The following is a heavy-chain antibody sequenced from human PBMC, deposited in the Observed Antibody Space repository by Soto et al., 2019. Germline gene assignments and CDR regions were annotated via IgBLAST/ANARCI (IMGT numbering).Heavy chain of an antibody. D-gene: IGHD3-10*01. V-gene: IGHV1-18*01. Sequence: GASVKVSCKASGYNFTSYGISWVRQAPGQGLEWMGWISAYNGNTNYAQKLQGRVSMTTDTSTSTAYMELRSLRSDDTAVYYCRRGRITMVRGKRTQVYHXWGHVTLVTVS. CDR1: GYNFTSYG. J-gene: IGHJ4*01. CDR2: ISAYNGNT. CDR3: RRGRITMVRGKRTQVYHX.